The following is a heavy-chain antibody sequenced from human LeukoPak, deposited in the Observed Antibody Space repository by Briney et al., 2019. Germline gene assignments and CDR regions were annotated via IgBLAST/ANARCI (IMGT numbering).Heavy chain of an antibody. J-gene: IGHJ4*02. CDR2: VRQGGSQI. D-gene: IGHD2/OR15-2a*01. CDR1: GLMLRNHW. Sequence: GASLRLSCTASGLMLRNHWMNWVPQAPGKGDGRVANVRQGGSQIRYVDSVKGRFTIARDNAKNSLYLQMSSLRVEDTGVYYCARHPETNSAYFQTWGQGTLVTVSS. V-gene: IGHV3-7*01. CDR3: ARHPETNSAYFQT.